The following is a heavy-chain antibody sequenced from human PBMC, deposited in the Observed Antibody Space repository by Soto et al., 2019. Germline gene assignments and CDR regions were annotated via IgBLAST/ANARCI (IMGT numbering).Heavy chain of an antibody. J-gene: IGHJ6*02. CDR2: IYDSGST. D-gene: IGHD3-10*01. V-gene: IGHV4-30-2*01. Sequence: SETLSLTCTASGGSISSGPYSWSWIRQPPGKGLEWIGYIYDSGSTYYNPSLKSRVTLSVDRSKNQFSLKLSSMTAADTAVYYCARDGGVSGMEVWGQGTTVTAP. CDR3: ARDGGVSGMEV. CDR1: GGSISSGPYS.